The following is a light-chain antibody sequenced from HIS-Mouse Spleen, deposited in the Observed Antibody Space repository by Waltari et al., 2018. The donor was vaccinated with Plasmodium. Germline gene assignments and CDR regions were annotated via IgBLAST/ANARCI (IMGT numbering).Light chain of an antibody. CDR1: SSDVGGYNY. CDR2: DVS. V-gene: IGLV2-11*01. CDR3: CSYAGSYTFV. J-gene: IGLJ1*01. Sequence: QSALTQPRSVSGSPGQSVPLSCTGTSSDVGGYNYFSWYQQHPGKAPKRMIYDVSKRPSGVPDRFSGSKSGNTASLTISGLQAEDEADYYCCSYAGSYTFVFGTGTKVTVL.